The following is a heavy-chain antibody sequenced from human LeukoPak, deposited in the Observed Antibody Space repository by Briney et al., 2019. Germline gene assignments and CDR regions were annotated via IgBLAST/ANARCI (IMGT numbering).Heavy chain of an antibody. CDR1: GFPFSGYG. CDR2: AYGDGSSQ. D-gene: IGHD4-11*01. CDR3: ATGDNFYYSH. Sequence: PGRSLRLSCAASGFPFSGYGMHWVRQAPGKGLEWVAVAYGDGSSQYYADSVKGRFSISKDISKNTLSLQMNSLRAEDTAVYSCATGDNFYYSHWGQGTLVTVSS. V-gene: IGHV3-33*01. J-gene: IGHJ1*01.